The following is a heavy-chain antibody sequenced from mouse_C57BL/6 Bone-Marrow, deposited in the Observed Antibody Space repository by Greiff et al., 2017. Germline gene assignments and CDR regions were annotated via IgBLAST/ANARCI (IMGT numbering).Heavy chain of an antibody. J-gene: IGHJ4*01. V-gene: IGHV1-82*01. CDR1: GYAFSSSW. CDR3: ARSCYYAMDY. Sequence: QVQLQQSGPELVKPGASVKISCKASGYAFSSSWMNWVKQRPGKGLEWIGRIYPGDGDTNYNGKFKGKATLTADKSSSNAYMQLSSLTSEDSAVYFCARSCYYAMDYWGQGTSVTVSS. CDR2: IYPGDGDT. D-gene: IGHD4-1*02.